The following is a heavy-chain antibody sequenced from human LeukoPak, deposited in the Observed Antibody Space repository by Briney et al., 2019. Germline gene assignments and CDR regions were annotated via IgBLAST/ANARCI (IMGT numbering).Heavy chain of an antibody. CDR3: ARAFGSPPPTYYFDY. D-gene: IGHD3-16*01. Sequence: PSETLSLTCTVSGGSISSGDYYWSWIRQPPGKGLEWIGYIYYSGSTYYNPSLKSRVTISVDTSKNQFSLKLSSVTAADTAVYCCARAFGSPPPTYYFDYWGQGTLVTVSS. J-gene: IGHJ4*02. CDR2: IYYSGST. CDR1: GGSISSGDYY. V-gene: IGHV4-30-4*08.